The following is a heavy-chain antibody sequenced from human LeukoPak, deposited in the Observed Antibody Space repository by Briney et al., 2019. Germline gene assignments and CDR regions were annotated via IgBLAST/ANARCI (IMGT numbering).Heavy chain of an antibody. D-gene: IGHD2-2*01. CDR1: GFSFSSYT. V-gene: IGHV3-30*15. Sequence: GRSLRLSCAASGFSFSSYTMHWVRQAPGKRLEWVALISPDGSETHYADSVKGRFTISRDNSENTVFLQMSNLRAEDTALYYCARAFIALNSAALPDYWGHGILVTVSS. CDR3: ARAFIALNSAALPDY. J-gene: IGHJ4*01. CDR2: ISPDGSET.